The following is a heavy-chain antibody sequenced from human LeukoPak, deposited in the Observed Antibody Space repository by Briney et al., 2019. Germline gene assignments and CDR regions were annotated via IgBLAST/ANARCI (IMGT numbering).Heavy chain of an antibody. CDR1: GGSISSYY. V-gene: IGHV4-59*01. CDR3: ARDSLPRDY. CDR2: IYYSGST. Sequence: SETLSLTCTVSGGSISSYYWSWIRQPPGKGLEWVGYIYYSGSTNYNPSLKSRVTISVDTSKNQFSLKLSSVTAADTAVYYCARDSLPRDYWGQGTLVTVSS. J-gene: IGHJ4*02. D-gene: IGHD2-15*01.